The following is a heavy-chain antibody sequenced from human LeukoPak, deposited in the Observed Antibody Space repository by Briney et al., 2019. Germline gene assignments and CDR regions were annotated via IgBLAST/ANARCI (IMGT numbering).Heavy chain of an antibody. CDR2: INPNSGGT. J-gene: IGHJ6*02. Sequence: ASVKVSCKASGYSFSDYYMHWVRQAPGQGLEWMGWINPNSGGTNYAQKFQGRVTMTRDTPISTAYMELRRMKSDDTAVYYCAGVRGFSGAYGMDVWGQGTTVTVSS. D-gene: IGHD1-26*01. CDR1: GYSFSDYY. V-gene: IGHV1-2*02. CDR3: AGVRGFSGAYGMDV.